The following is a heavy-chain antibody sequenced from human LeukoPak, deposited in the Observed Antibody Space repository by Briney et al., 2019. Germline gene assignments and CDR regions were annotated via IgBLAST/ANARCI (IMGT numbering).Heavy chain of an antibody. Sequence: ASVKVSCKASGYTFTSYGISWVRQAPGQGLEWMGWISAYNGNTNYAQKLQGRVAMTTDTSTSTAYMELRSLRSEDTAVYYCARVDSSGWYSNYYYYYYMDVWGKGTTVTISS. J-gene: IGHJ6*03. CDR3: ARVDSSGWYSNYYYYYYMDV. D-gene: IGHD6-19*01. V-gene: IGHV1-18*01. CDR1: GYTFTSYG. CDR2: ISAYNGNT.